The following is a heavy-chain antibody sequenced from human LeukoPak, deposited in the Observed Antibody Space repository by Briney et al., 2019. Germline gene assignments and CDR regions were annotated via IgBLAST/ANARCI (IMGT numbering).Heavy chain of an antibody. CDR1: GGSFSGYY. J-gene: IGHJ4*02. CDR3: ARARGAEAIDY. CDR2: INHSGSN. D-gene: IGHD6-25*01. Sequence: SETLSLTCAVYGGSFSGYYWTWIHQPPGRGLEWIGEINHSGSNSHNPSLKSRVTISVDTSKNQFSLKLTSVTAADTAVYYCARARGAEAIDYWGQGTLVTVSS. V-gene: IGHV4-34*01.